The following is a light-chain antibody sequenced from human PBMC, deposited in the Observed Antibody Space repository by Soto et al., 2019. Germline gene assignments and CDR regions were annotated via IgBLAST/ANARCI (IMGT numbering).Light chain of an antibody. CDR2: SNN. J-gene: IGLJ3*02. CDR3: STWDDSLNGPV. Sequence: QSVLTQPPSASGTPGVRVTLSFSGSSSNFAVNTVNWYQQVPGTAPKLLIYSNNQRPSGVPDRFSASKSVTSASLAISGLQSEDEAEYFCSTWDDSLNGPVFGGGTKLAVL. CDR1: SSNFAVNT. V-gene: IGLV1-44*01.